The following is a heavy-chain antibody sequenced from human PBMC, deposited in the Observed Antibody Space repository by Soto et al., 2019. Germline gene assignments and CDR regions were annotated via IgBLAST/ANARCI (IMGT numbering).Heavy chain of an antibody. CDR3: ARGPVRGMGGDS. CDR1: GCTCNSDT. CDR2: INSILCIS. V-gene: IGHV1-69*02. D-gene: IGHD3-16*01. Sequence: QVQLVQSGAEVKEPGSSVKVSCKASGCTCNSDTINWVLQVPGQGLEWMGMINSILCISNYAQKFQGRIAITADNSTNSGYMELSSLRSEDTAVYYCARGPVRGMGGDSWGQGPLVTVSS. J-gene: IGHJ5*01.